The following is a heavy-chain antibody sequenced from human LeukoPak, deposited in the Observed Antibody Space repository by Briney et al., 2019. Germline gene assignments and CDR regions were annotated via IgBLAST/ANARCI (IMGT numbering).Heavy chain of an antibody. D-gene: IGHD5-18*01. J-gene: IGHJ6*02. CDR2: ISWNSGSI. CDR1: GFTFDDYA. Sequence: PGGSLRLSCAASGFTFDDYAMHWVRQAPGKGLEWVSGISWNSGSIGYADSVKGRFTISRDNAKNSLYLQMNSLRAEDTALYYCAKELGRRIQLWSKAYYYGMDVWGQGTTVTVSS. CDR3: AKELGRRIQLWSKAYYYGMDV. V-gene: IGHV3-9*01.